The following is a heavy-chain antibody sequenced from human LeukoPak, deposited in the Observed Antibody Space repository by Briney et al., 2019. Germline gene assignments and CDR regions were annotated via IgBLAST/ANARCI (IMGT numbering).Heavy chain of an antibody. CDR3: AREYYYDSSGYYHY. J-gene: IGHJ4*02. Sequence: GASVKVSCKXSGYTFTSYGISWVRQAPRQGLEWMGWISAYNGNTNYAQKLQGRVTMTTDTSTSTAYMELRSLRSDDTAVYYCAREYYYDSSGYYHYWGQGTLVTVSS. CDR2: ISAYNGNT. V-gene: IGHV1-18*01. CDR1: GYTFTSYG. D-gene: IGHD3-22*01.